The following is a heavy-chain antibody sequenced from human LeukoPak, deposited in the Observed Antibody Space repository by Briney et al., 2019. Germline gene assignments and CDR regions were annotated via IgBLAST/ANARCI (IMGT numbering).Heavy chain of an antibody. D-gene: IGHD6-13*01. CDR1: GFTFSSYG. CDR3: AKDRIAAAGTCFDY. V-gene: IGHV3-23*01. Sequence: GGSLRLSCAASGFTFSSYGMSWVRQAPGKGLEWVSAISGSGGSTYYADSVKGRFTISRGNSKNTLYLQMNSLRAEDTAVYYCAKDRIAAAGTCFDYWGQGTLVTVSS. CDR2: ISGSGGST. J-gene: IGHJ4*02.